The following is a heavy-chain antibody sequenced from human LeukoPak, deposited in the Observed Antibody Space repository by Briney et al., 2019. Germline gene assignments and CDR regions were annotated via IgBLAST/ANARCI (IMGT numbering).Heavy chain of an antibody. J-gene: IGHJ6*02. V-gene: IGHV1-58*01. Sequence: ASVTVSCTASGFTFTSSAVQWVRQARGQRLEWIGWIVVGSGNTNYAQKFQERVTITRDMSTSTAYMELSSLRSEDTAVYYCAAAMGQHLVGMDVWGQGTTVTVSS. D-gene: IGHD6-13*01. CDR3: AAAMGQHLVGMDV. CDR2: IVVGSGNT. CDR1: GFTFTSSA.